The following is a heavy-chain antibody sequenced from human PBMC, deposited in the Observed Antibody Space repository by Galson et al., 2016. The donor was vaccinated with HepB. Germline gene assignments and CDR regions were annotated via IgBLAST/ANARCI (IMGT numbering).Heavy chain of an antibody. V-gene: IGHV1-69*13. D-gene: IGHD6-6*01. CDR3: ARDRVYSSSSGRFNMDV. Sequence: SVKVSCKASGGNFTSYGISWVRQAPGQGLEWMGGIIPIFGTANYAQNFQVRVTITADESTSTAYMELSSLRSEDTAVYYCARDRVYSSSSGRFNMDVWGQGTTVTVSS. J-gene: IGHJ6*02. CDR1: GGNFTSYG. CDR2: IIPIFGTA.